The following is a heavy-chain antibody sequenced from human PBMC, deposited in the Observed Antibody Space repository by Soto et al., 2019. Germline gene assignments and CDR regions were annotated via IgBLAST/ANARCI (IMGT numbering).Heavy chain of an antibody. D-gene: IGHD2-2*01. CDR1: GGSISSGGYY. J-gene: IGHJ5*02. Sequence: SETLSLTCTVSGGSISSGGYYWSWIRQHPGKGLEWIGYIYYSGSTYYNPSLKSRVTISVDTSKNQFSLKLSSVTAADTAVYYCARAGEYQQNGFDPWGQGTLVTVSS. V-gene: IGHV4-31*03. CDR2: IYYSGST. CDR3: ARAGEYQQNGFDP.